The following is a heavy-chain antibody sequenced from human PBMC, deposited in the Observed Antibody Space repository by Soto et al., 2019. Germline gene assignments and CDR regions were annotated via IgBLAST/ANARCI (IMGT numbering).Heavy chain of an antibody. Sequence: SETLSLTCTVSGGSISSGDYYWSWIRQPPGKGLEWIGYIYYSGSTYYNPSLKSRVTISVDTSKNQFSLKLSSVTAADTAVYYCARDVYYYDSSGYFDHWGQGTLVTVSS. CDR1: GGSISSGDYY. D-gene: IGHD3-22*01. J-gene: IGHJ4*02. CDR3: ARDVYYYDSSGYFDH. CDR2: IYYSGST. V-gene: IGHV4-30-4*01.